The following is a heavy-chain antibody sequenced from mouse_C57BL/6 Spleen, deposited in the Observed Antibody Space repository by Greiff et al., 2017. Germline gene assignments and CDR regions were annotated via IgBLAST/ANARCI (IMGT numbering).Heavy chain of an antibody. V-gene: IGHV5-17*01. Sequence: EVKLVESGGGLVKPGGSLKLSCAASGFTFSDYGMHWVRQAPEKGLEWVAYISSGSSTIYYADTVKGRFTISRDNAKNTLFLQMTSLRSEDTAMYYCAGYSNYGGYAMDYWGQGTSVTVSS. CDR1: GFTFSDYG. CDR3: AGYSNYGGYAMDY. D-gene: IGHD2-5*01. CDR2: ISSGSSTI. J-gene: IGHJ4*01.